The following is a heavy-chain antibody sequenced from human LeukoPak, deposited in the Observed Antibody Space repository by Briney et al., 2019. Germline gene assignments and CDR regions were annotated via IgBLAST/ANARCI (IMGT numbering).Heavy chain of an antibody. CDR3: ARMPVGVDLDLLTGYYKPGALDY. Sequence: SETLSLTCAVYGGSFSAYYWTWIRQPPGMGLEWIGEINHSGNINYNPSLKSRVTISVDPSKNQFSLRLSSVTAADTAMYYCARMPVGVDLDLLTGYYKPGALDYWGQGTLVTVST. CDR2: INHSGNI. CDR1: GGSFSAYY. D-gene: IGHD3-9*01. V-gene: IGHV4-34*01. J-gene: IGHJ4*02.